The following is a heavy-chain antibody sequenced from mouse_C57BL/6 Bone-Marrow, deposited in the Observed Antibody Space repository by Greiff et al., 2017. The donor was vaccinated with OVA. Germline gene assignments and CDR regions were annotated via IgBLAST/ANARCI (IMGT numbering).Heavy chain of an antibody. CDR3: ARNYDYDGGYFDV. Sequence: VQLQQSGPELVKPGASVKISCKASGYAFSSSWMNWVKQRPGKGLEWIGRIYPGDGDTNYNGKFKGKATLTADKSSSTAYMQLSSLTSEDSAVYFCARNYDYDGGYFDVWGTGTTVTVSS. J-gene: IGHJ1*03. CDR2: IYPGDGDT. V-gene: IGHV1-82*01. D-gene: IGHD2-4*01. CDR1: GYAFSSSW.